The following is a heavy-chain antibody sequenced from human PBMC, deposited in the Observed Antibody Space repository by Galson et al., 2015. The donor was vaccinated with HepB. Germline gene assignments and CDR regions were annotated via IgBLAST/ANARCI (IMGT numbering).Heavy chain of an antibody. CDR3: ARVIVGATFYYYGMDV. CDR2: INPNSGGT. V-gene: IGHV1-2*02. J-gene: IGHJ6*02. D-gene: IGHD1-26*01. Sequence: VRQAPGQGLEWMGWINPNSGGTNYAQKFHGRVTMTRDTSISTAYMELSRLRSDDTALYYCARVIVGATFYYYGMDVWGQGTTVTVSS.